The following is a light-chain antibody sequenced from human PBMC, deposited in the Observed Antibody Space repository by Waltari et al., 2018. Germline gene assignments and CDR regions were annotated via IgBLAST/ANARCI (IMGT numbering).Light chain of an antibody. Sequence: QMTESTSSLSASVAGRVTITCRTNQSTSHWLNWSQQKPGKVPNVLIYAASSLQSGVPSRFVGSRSGTEFTRTISSLQPEDSATYCCEQRSSWAFDQGTKVEIK. CDR1: QSTSHW. CDR2: AAS. CDR3: EQRSSWA. J-gene: IGKJ1*01. V-gene: IGKV1-39*01.